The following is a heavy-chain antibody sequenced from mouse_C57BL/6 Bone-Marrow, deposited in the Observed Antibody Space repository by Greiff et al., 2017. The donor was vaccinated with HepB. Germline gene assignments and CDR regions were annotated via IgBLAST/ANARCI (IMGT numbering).Heavy chain of an antibody. V-gene: IGHV7-1*01. J-gene: IGHJ4*01. Sequence: EVKLMESGGGLVQSGRSLRLSCATSGFTFSDFYMEWVRQAPGKGLEWIAASRNKANDYTTEYSASVKGRFIVSRDTSQSILYLQMNALRAEDTAIYYCARDASGKDAMDYWGQGTSVTVSS. CDR3: ARDASGKDAMDY. CDR1: GFTFSDFY. D-gene: IGHD4-1*01. CDR2: SRNKANDYTT.